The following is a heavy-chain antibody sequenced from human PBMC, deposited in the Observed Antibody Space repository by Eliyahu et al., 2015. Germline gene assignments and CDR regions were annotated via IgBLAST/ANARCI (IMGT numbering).Heavy chain of an antibody. V-gene: IGHV1-2*06. CDR2: INPHNGDT. Sequence: QAHLVQSGPXXKXPGASVKVSXXASENXFSGYYVHWVRQAPGQGLEWXGRINPHNGDTLYAQKFQDRVNMTRDTSRSTAYMDLIRLTSADTAVYYCTREPYYYYYMDVWGKGTTVIVSS. J-gene: IGHJ6*03. CDR3: TREPYYYYYMDV. CDR1: ENXFSGYY.